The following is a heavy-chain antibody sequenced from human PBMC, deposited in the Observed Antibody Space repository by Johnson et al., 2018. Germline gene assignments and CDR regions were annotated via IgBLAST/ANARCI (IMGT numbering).Heavy chain of an antibody. CDR1: GFTFDDYD. Sequence: VQLQESGGGLVQPGGSLRLSCVASGFTFDDYDMHWVRQAPGKGLEWVSGISRHSDRIGYADSVKGRFTISRDNDKNSLYLQMNRLRDEDKAVYYCERYDDGGNLDALDIWGQGTMVTVSS. CDR2: ISRHSDRI. V-gene: IGHV3-9*01. J-gene: IGHJ3*02. CDR3: ERYDDGGNLDALDI. D-gene: IGHD4-23*01.